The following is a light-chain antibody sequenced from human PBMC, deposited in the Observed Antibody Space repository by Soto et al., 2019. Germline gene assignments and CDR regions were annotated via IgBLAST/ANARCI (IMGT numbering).Light chain of an antibody. J-gene: IGLJ2*01. CDR2: LNSDGSH. Sequence: QSVLTQPPSVSASLGASVKLTCTLSSGHSNYAIAWHQQQSEKGPRYLMKLNSDGSHNKGDGIPDRFSGSSSGAERYLTISSLQSEDEADYYCQTWGSGIVVFGGGTKLTVL. CDR3: QTWGSGIVV. CDR1: SGHSNYA. V-gene: IGLV4-69*01.